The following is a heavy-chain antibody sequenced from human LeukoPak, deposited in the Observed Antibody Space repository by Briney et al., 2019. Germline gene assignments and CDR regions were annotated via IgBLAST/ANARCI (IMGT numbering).Heavy chain of an antibody. Sequence: EASVKVSCKASGGTFSSYAISWVRQAPGQGLEWMGGIIPIFGTANYAQKFQGRVTITADKSTSTAYMELSSLRSEDTAVYYCARSRYSYGTFDYWGQGTLVTVSS. D-gene: IGHD5-18*01. J-gene: IGHJ4*02. V-gene: IGHV1-69*06. CDR2: IIPIFGTA. CDR3: ARSRYSYGTFDY. CDR1: GGTFSSYA.